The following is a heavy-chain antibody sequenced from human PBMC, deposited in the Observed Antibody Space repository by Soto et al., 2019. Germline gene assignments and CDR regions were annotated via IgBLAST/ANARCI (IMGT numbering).Heavy chain of an antibody. CDR1: GLGVRNNY. J-gene: IGHJ4*02. Sequence: GGSLRLSCTAYGLGVRNNYMSWVRQAPGMGLEWVSTISGSDGKTFYADSVKGRFSISRDTSQSTLYLQMNSLRADDTAMYYCARWSYLDYWGQGTRVTVSS. D-gene: IGHD3-3*01. CDR3: ARWSYLDY. CDR2: ISGSDGKT. V-gene: IGHV3-23*01.